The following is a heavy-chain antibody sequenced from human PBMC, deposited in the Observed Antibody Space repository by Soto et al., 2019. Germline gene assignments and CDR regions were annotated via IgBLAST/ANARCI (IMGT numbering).Heavy chain of an antibody. J-gene: IGHJ5*02. CDR1: GFTFSSYA. CDR3: AARRARIAAAGIWFDP. V-gene: IGHV3-23*01. D-gene: IGHD6-13*01. Sequence: EVQLLESGGGLVQPGGSLRLSCAASGFTFSSYAMSWVRLAPGKGLEWVSAISGSGGSTYYADSVKGRFTISRDNSKNTLYLQMNSLRAEDTAVYYCAARRARIAAAGIWFDPWGQGTLVTVSS. CDR2: ISGSGGST.